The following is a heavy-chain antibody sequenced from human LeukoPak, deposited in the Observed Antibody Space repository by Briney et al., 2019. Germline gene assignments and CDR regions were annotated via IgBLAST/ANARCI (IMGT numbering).Heavy chain of an antibody. D-gene: IGHD2-15*01. CDR1: GGTFSSYA. Sequence: SVKVSCKASGGTFSSYAISWVRQAPGQGLEWMGGIIPIFGTANYAQKFQGRVTITADESTSTAYMELSSLRSEDTAVYYCARDGVPSRVVVVARGRWFDPWGQGTLVTVSS. V-gene: IGHV1-69*13. J-gene: IGHJ5*02. CDR2: IIPIFGTA. CDR3: ARDGVPSRVVVVARGRWFDP.